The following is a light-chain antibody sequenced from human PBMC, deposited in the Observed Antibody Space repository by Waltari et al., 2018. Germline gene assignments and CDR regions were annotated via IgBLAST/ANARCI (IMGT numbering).Light chain of an antibody. J-gene: IGLJ1*01. Sequence: QSALTQPASVSGSPGQSITISCTGTSIAIASYNYVSWYQQYPGEAPKLIIYDVTSRPSGVSSRFSGSKSGHTAFLTISGLQAEDEADFFCSSYTTSWTYVFGTGTTVNVL. CDR1: SIAIASYNY. CDR3: SSYTTSWTYV. CDR2: DVT. V-gene: IGLV2-14*03.